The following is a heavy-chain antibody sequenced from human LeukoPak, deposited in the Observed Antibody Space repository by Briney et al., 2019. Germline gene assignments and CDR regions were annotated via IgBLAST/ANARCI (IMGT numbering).Heavy chain of an antibody. J-gene: IGHJ5*02. Sequence: GESLKISCKGSGYSFTTYWIGWVRQMPGKGLEWMGLIYPGNSDTRYSPSFQGQVTFSADKSIDTAYQQWNSLQASDTAIYYCARNGAAGTPNRFFNWFDPWGQGTLVTVSS. V-gene: IGHV5-51*01. D-gene: IGHD6-13*01. CDR2: IYPGNSDT. CDR3: ARNGAAGTPNRFFNWFDP. CDR1: GYSFTTYW.